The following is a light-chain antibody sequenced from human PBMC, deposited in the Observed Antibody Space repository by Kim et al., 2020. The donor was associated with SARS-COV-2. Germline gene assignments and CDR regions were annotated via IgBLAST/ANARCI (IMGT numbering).Light chain of an antibody. J-gene: IGKJ2*01. V-gene: IGKV3-15*01. CDR3: QQYNDWPPGDT. Sequence: EVVMTRSPATLSVSPGERATLSCRASQSISNYLAWYQQKPGQAPRLLISGASTRATGVPARFSGSGSGTEFTLNITSLQSEDFAVYYCQQYNDWPPGDTFGQGTKLEI. CDR2: GAS. CDR1: QSISNY.